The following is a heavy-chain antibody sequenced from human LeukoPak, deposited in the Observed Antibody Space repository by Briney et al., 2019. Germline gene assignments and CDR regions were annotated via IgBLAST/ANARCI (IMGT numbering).Heavy chain of an antibody. J-gene: IGHJ4*02. CDR3: AKDVMVRGVIPWYFDY. CDR1: GYTLTELS. CDR2: FDPEDGET. Sequence: ASVKVSCKVSGYTLTELSMHWVRQAPGKGLEWMGGFDPEDGETIYAQKFQGRVTMTEDTSTDTAYMELSSLRSEDTAVYYCAKDVMVRGVIPWYFDYWGQGTLVTVSS. D-gene: IGHD3-10*01. V-gene: IGHV1-24*01.